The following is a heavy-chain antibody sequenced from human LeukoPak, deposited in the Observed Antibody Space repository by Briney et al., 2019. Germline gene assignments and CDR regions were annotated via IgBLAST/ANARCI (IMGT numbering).Heavy chain of an antibody. J-gene: IGHJ4*02. Sequence: GASVKVSCRASGYTFTSYDINWVRQATGQGLEWMGIINPSGGSTRYAQKFQGRVTMTRDTSTSTVYMELKSLRSEDTAIYYCARDGTPEYDHIWGRPQLYWGQGTLVIVSS. V-gene: IGHV1-46*01. CDR1: GYTFTSYD. CDR3: ARDGTPEYDHIWGRPQLY. CDR2: INPSGGST. D-gene: IGHD3-16*01.